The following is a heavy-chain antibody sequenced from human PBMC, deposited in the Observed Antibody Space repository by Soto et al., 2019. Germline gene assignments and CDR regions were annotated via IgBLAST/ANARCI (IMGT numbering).Heavy chain of an antibody. J-gene: IGHJ4*02. D-gene: IGHD3-22*01. CDR2: IIPIFGTA. V-gene: IGHV1-69*13. Sequence: ASVKVSCKASGGTFSSYAISWVRQAPGQGLEWMGGIIPIFGTANYAQKFQGRVTITADESTSTAYMELSSLRSEDTAVYYCASYYYDSSGYQRDIDYWGQGTPVTVSS. CDR1: GGTFSSYA. CDR3: ASYYYDSSGYQRDIDY.